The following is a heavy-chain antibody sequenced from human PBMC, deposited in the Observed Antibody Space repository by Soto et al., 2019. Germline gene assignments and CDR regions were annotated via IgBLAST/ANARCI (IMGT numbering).Heavy chain of an antibody. Sequence: QLGGSLRLSCAASGFTFSSYAMSWVRQAPGKGLEWVSAISGSGGSTYYADSVKGRFTISRDNSKNTLYLQMNSLRAEDTAVYYCANAGDISGHYYYYYYMDVWGKGTTVTVSS. CDR3: ANAGDISGHYYYYYYMDV. J-gene: IGHJ6*03. CDR2: ISGSGGST. V-gene: IGHV3-23*01. CDR1: GFTFSSYA. D-gene: IGHD2-15*01.